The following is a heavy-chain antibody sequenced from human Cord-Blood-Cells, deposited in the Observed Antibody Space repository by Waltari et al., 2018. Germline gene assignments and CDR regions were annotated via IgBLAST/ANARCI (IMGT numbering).Heavy chain of an antibody. CDR1: GFTFSSYA. Sequence: EVQLLESGGGLVQPGGSLRLSCAASGFTFSSYAMSWVRQAPGKGLEWVSAISGSGGSTYYADSVKGRFTISRDNSKNTLYLQMNSLRAEDTAVYYCARAKGFYYDSSGYYLSYWGQGTLVTVSS. V-gene: IGHV3-23*01. CDR2: ISGSGGST. D-gene: IGHD3-22*01. J-gene: IGHJ4*02. CDR3: ARAKGFYYDSSGYYLSY.